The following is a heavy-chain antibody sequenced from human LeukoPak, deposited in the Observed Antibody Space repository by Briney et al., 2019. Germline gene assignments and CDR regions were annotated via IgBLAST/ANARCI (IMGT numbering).Heavy chain of an antibody. CDR1: GYSISSGYY. V-gene: IGHV4-38-2*02. CDR2: IYHSGST. CDR3: ARDTPMVRGVTDY. D-gene: IGHD3-10*01. J-gene: IGHJ4*02. Sequence: SETLSLTCTVSGYSISSGYYWGWIRPPPGKGLEWIGSIYHSGSTYYNPSLKSRVTISVDTSKNQFSLKLSSVTAADTAVYYCARDTPMVRGVTDYWGQGTLVTVSS.